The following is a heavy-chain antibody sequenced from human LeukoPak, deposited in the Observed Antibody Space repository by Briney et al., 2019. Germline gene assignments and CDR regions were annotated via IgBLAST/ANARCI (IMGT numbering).Heavy chain of an antibody. CDR1: GYTITGYY. J-gene: IGHJ3*02. V-gene: IGHV1-46*01. D-gene: IGHD3-9*01. CDR2: INPSGGST. CDR3: ARSSAYYNEADI. Sequence: ASVKVSCKASGYTITGYYIHWVRQAPGQGLEWLGIINPSGGSTTYAQKFQGRVTMTTDTSTSTVYMELTSLRSDDTAVYYCARSSAYYNEADIWGQGTMVTVSS.